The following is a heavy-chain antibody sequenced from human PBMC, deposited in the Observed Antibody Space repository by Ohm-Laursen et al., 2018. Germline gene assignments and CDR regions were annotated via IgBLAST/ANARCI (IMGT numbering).Heavy chain of an antibody. CDR2: VNPEGTST. CDR1: GFSFRTYW. V-gene: IGHV3-74*01. Sequence: SLRLSCAASGFSFRTYWMHWVRQAPGKGLVWVSRVNPEGTSTTYADSVKVRFTISRDNAKDMLYLQMNGLRVEDTAVYYCARGPPFYCTGGSCYSHYFHYWGQGTLVTASS. D-gene: IGHD2-15*01. J-gene: IGHJ4*02. CDR3: ARGPPFYCTGGSCYSHYFHY.